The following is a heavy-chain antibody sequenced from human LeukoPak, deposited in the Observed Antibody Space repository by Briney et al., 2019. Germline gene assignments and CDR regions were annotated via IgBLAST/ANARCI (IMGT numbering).Heavy chain of an antibody. CDR2: ISSSSSYI. Sequence: TGGSLRLSCAASGFTFSSYSMNWVRQAPGEGLEWVSSISSSSSYIYYADSVKGRFTISRDNSKNTLYLQMNSLRAEDTAVYYCAKVPVIAARRDFDYWGQGTLVTVSS. CDR1: GFTFSSYS. D-gene: IGHD6-6*01. V-gene: IGHV3-21*04. CDR3: AKVPVIAARRDFDY. J-gene: IGHJ4*02.